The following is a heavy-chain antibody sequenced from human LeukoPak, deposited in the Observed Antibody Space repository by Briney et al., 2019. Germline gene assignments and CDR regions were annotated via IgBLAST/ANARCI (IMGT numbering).Heavy chain of an antibody. CDR1: GGSISSGDYY. V-gene: IGHV4-30-4*08. J-gene: IGHJ4*02. CDR2: IYYGGRT. Sequence: PSQTLSLTCTVSGGSISSGDYYWSWIRQPPGKGLEWIGYIYYGGRTNYKPSLKSRATISVDTSKNQCSLKLSSVTAADTAVYYCARDTSGSYYNPHFDYWGQGTLVTVSS. D-gene: IGHD3-10*01. CDR3: ARDTSGSYYNPHFDY.